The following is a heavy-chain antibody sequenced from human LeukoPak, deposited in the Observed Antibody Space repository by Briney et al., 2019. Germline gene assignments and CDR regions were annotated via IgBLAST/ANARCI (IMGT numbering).Heavy chain of an antibody. CDR2: ISHDGSNK. CDR1: GFTFSNYD. D-gene: IGHD1-26*01. Sequence: PGGSLRPSCAASGFTFSNYDMHWVRQAPGKGLEWVAVISHDGSNKYYADSVKGRFTISRDNSKNTVYLQMNSLRAEDTAVYYCAKDREGATFDNWGQGTLVTVSS. J-gene: IGHJ4*02. CDR3: AKDREGATFDN. V-gene: IGHV3-30*18.